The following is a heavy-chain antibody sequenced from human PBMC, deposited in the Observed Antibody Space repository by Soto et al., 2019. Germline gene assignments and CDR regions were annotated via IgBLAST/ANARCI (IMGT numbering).Heavy chain of an antibody. D-gene: IGHD3-10*01. CDR1: GFTFSSYA. V-gene: IGHV3-23*01. CDR2: ISGSGGST. J-gene: IGHJ3*02. Sequence: PGGSLRLSCAASGFTFSSYAMSWVRQAPGKGLEWVSAISGSGGSTYYADSVKGRFTISRDNSKNTLYLQMNSLRAEDTAVYYCAKVKIGGSGVIDAFDIWGQGTMVTVSS. CDR3: AKVKIGGSGVIDAFDI.